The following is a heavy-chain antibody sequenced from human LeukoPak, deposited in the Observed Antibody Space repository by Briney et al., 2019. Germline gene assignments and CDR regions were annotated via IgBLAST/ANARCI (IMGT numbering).Heavy chain of an antibody. J-gene: IGHJ4*02. V-gene: IGHV4-39*01. CDR3: AREQWLVQSGFDY. Sequence: SETLSLTCTVSGVSISSSNSYWGWIRQPPGKGLEWIGSIYYSGNTYYNASLKSQVSISIDTSKNQFSLQLSSVTPEDTAVYYCAREQWLVQSGFDYWGQGTLVTVSS. CDR1: GVSISSSNSY. CDR2: IYYSGNT. D-gene: IGHD6-19*01.